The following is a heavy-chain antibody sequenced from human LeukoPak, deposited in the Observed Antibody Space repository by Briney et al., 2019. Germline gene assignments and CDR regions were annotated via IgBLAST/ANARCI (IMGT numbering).Heavy chain of an antibody. Sequence: PGGSLRLSCAASGFTFSSYGMHWVRQAPGKGLEWVAFIRYDGSNKYYADSVKGRFTISRDNSKNTLYLQMNSLRAEDTAVYYCTRDRSRAEDDWGQGTLVTVSS. J-gene: IGHJ4*02. V-gene: IGHV3-30*02. CDR3: TRDRSRAEDD. CDR1: GFTFSSYG. D-gene: IGHD1-14*01. CDR2: IRYDGSNK.